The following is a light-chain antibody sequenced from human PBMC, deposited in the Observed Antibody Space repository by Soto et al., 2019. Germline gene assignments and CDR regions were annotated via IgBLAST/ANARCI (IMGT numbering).Light chain of an antibody. J-gene: IGKJ5*01. Sequence: DIHMTQSPSSLSASVGDRFTLTCQASQDIKNYLNWYQQKPGKAPKLLIYDASNLETGVPSRFSGTGSETDFTLTISGLPSDDSEVYFCQQYNNWPFSFGQGTRLEIK. V-gene: IGKV1-33*01. CDR3: QQYNNWPFS. CDR1: QDIKNY. CDR2: DAS.